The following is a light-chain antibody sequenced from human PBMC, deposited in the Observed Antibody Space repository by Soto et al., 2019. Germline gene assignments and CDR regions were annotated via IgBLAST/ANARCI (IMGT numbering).Light chain of an antibody. V-gene: IGLV2-8*01. CDR3: SSYAGTNIPVV. CDR2: DVS. CDR1: SSDVGGYNF. Sequence: QSVLTQPPSASGSPGQSVTISCTGSSSDVGGYNFVSWYQQHPGKAPKLMIYDVSERPSWVPDRFSGSKSGNTASLTVSGLQADDEADYYCSSYAGTNIPVVFGGGTKLTVL. J-gene: IGLJ2*01.